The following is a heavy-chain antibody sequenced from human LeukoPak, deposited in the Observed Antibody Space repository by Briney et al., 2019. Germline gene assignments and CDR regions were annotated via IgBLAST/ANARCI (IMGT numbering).Heavy chain of an antibody. D-gene: IGHD3-22*01. CDR2: IGTAGDT. J-gene: IGHJ4*02. Sequence: PGGSLRLSCAASGFTFSSYDMHRVRQATGKGLEWVSAIGTAGDTYYPGSVKGRFTISRENAKNSLYLQMNSLRAGDTAVYYCARAYYDSSGYHFDYWGQGTLVTVSS. V-gene: IGHV3-13*04. CDR3: ARAYYDSSGYHFDY. CDR1: GFTFSSYD.